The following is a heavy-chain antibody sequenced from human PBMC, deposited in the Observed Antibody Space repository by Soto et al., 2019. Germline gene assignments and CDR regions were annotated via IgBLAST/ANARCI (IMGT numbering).Heavy chain of an antibody. CDR2: IGGGGSDT. J-gene: IGHJ5*01. CDR1: GFIFSDYA. Sequence: DVQLLESGGGLVQPGGSLRLSCAASGFIFSDYAMTWVRQAPGKGLEWVSGIGGGGSDTYYVDSVKGRFTISRDNSKNTLYLQMNSLSAEDTALYYCAKDAVPFNGQWDWFDSWGQGTLVTVSS. D-gene: IGHD6-19*01. CDR3: AKDAVPFNGQWDWFDS. V-gene: IGHV3-23*01.